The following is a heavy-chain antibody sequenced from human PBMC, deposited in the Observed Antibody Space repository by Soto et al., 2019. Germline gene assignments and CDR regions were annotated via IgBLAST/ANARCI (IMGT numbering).Heavy chain of an antibody. J-gene: IGHJ4*02. CDR1: GFPFSNYA. CDR2: ITGSGGGT. Sequence: EVQLLESGGGLVQPGGSLRLSCAASGFPFSNYAMTWVRQAPGKGLEWVSVITGSGGGTYFVDSVKGRFTISRDNSKNTVYQQMNSLRAEDTAVYYCAKRPLTAAGFDYGGQGTLGTVSS. D-gene: IGHD6-13*01. CDR3: AKRPLTAAGFDY. V-gene: IGHV3-23*01.